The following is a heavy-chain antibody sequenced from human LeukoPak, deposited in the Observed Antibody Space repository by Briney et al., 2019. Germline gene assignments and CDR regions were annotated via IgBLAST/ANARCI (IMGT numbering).Heavy chain of an antibody. CDR2: IYYSGST. V-gene: IGHV4-59*08. D-gene: IGHD5-24*01. CDR3: ARHRRWLQRYYLDY. Sequence: SETLSLTCTVSGGSISSYYWSWIRQPPGKGLEWIGYIYYSGSTNYNPSLKSRVTISVDTSKNQFSLKLSSVTAADTAVYYCARHRRWLQRYYLDYWGQGTLVTVSS. J-gene: IGHJ4*02. CDR1: GGSISSYY.